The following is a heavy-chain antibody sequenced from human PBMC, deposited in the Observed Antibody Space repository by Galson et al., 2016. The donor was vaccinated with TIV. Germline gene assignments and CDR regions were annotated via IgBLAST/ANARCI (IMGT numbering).Heavy chain of an antibody. CDR2: IGRNGRTI. V-gene: IGHV3-48*03. D-gene: IGHD1-1*01. CDR1: GFTFTDYE. Sequence: SLRLSCAASGFTFTDYEFHWVRQAPGKGLEWVSYIGRNGRTIFYADSVQGRFTISRDQSRSALYLQMNALRGDDTAMYYCAKDGRTDFLDLEYWGQGTLVTVSS. J-gene: IGHJ4*02. CDR3: AKDGRTDFLDLEY.